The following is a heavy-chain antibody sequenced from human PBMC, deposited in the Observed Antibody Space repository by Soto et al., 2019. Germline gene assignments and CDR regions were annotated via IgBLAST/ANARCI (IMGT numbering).Heavy chain of an antibody. V-gene: IGHV5-51*01. CDR2: IYPGDSDT. D-gene: IGHD2-2*02. CDR3: ARLLCSSTSCYINYYYGMDV. Sequence: PGESLKISCKGSGYSFTSYWIGWVRQMPGKGLEWMGIIYPGDSDTRYNPSFQGQVTISADKSISTAYLQWSSLKASDTAMYYCARLLCSSTSCYINYYYGMDVWGQGTTVTVSS. J-gene: IGHJ6*02. CDR1: GYSFTSYW.